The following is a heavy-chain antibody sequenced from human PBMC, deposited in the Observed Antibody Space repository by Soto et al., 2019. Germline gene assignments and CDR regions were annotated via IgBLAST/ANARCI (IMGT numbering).Heavy chain of an antibody. V-gene: IGHV1-18*01. CDR3: ARVGGSYQWGYYYYGMDV. CDR1: GYTFTSYG. Sequence: ASVKVSCKASGYTFTSYGISWVRQAPGQGLEWMGWISAYNGNTNYAQKLQGRVTMTTDTSTSTAYMELRSLRSDDTAVYYCARVGGSYQWGYYYYGMDVWGQGTTVIVYS. J-gene: IGHJ6*02. CDR2: ISAYNGNT. D-gene: IGHD1-26*01.